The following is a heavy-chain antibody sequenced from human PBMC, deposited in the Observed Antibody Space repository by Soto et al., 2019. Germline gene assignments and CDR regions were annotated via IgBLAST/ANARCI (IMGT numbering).Heavy chain of an antibody. CDR1: GFTFTSYA. V-gene: IGHV3-30*04. CDR2: ISYEGSSL. J-gene: IGHJ4*02. D-gene: IGHD2-2*01. CDR3: GRCTSTSCHLGSDY. Sequence: QVQLVESGGGVVQPERSLRLSCAASGFTFTSYAMNWVRQAPGKGLEWVALISYEGSSLYYADSVKGRFTISRDSSKNTLYLQMISLGAADTAVYYCGRCTSTSCHLGSDYWGQGTLVTVSS.